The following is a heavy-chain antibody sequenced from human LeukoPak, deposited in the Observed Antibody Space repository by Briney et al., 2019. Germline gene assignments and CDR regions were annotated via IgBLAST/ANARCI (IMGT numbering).Heavy chain of an antibody. CDR2: ISSGSSTI. D-gene: IGHD2-15*01. V-gene: IGHV3-48*04. CDR3: ARGADGVSSNSRGWFDP. Sequence: PGGSLRLSCAASGFTFSSYSMNWVRQAPGKGLEWVSYISSGSSTIYYADSVKGRFTISRDNARNSLYLQMNTLRAEDTAVYSCARGADGVSSNSRGWFDPWGQGTLVTVSS. CDR1: GFTFSSYS. J-gene: IGHJ5*02.